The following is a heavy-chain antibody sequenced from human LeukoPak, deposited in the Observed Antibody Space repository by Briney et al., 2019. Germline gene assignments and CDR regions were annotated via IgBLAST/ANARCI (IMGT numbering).Heavy chain of an antibody. Sequence: PGGSLRLSCAASGFIFGRDSMNWVRQAPGRGLEWMAIISSDGSRDYYGDSVKGRFIISRDNSRNTVHVEMSGLISEDTAIYYCVKKQRDHYYFDFWGRGTLVTVSS. CDR2: ISSDGSRD. V-gene: IGHV3-30*18. CDR1: GFIFGRDS. J-gene: IGHJ2*01. D-gene: IGHD1-14*01. CDR3: VKKQRDHYYFDF.